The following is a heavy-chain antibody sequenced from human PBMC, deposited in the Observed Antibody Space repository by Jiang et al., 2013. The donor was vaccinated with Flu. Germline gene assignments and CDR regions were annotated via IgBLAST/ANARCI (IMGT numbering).Heavy chain of an antibody. J-gene: IGHJ4*01. Sequence: LLKPSETLPLTCAVYVGPSVITLELDPTDPREGAGMDRGNQSRWKHQLQPSLMSRVTMSLDTSKNQXSLKLSSVTAADTAVYYCARSPGSVAGNTVYFHYWGHGVLVIVSS. CDR1: VGPSVIT. D-gene: IGHD6-19*01. V-gene: IGHV4-34*01. CDR3: ARSPGSVAGNTVYFHY. CDR2: QSRWKH.